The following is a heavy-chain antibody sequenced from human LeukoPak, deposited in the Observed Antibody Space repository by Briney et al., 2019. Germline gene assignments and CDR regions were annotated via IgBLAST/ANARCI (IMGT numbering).Heavy chain of an antibody. J-gene: IGHJ3*02. V-gene: IGHV1-18*01. D-gene: IGHD1-26*01. Sequence: ASVKVSCKASGYTFSRYDISWVRQAPGQGLEWMGWISADNGNTNYAQKVQGRVTMTRDTSTSTAYMELRSLRSDDTAVYYCARRGDIVGALDRAFDTWGQGTMVTVSS. CDR1: GYTFSRYD. CDR2: ISADNGNT. CDR3: ARRGDIVGALDRAFDT.